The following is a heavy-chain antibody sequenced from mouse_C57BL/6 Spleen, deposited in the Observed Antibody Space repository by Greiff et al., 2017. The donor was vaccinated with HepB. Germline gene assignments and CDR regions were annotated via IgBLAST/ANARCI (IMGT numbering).Heavy chain of an antibody. CDR2: INPNYGTT. J-gene: IGHJ4*01. Sequence: VQLKQSGPELVKPGASVKISCKASGYSFTDYNMNWVKQSNGKSLEWIGVINPNYGTTSYNQKFKGKATLTVDQSSSTAYMQLNSLTSEDSAVYYCARGVYYDYDGRPFYAMDYWGQGTSVTVSS. D-gene: IGHD2-4*01. CDR3: ARGVYYDYDGRPFYAMDY. CDR1: GYSFTDYN. V-gene: IGHV1-39*01.